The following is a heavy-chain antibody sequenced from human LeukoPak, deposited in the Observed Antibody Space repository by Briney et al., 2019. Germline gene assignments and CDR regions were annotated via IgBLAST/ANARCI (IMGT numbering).Heavy chain of an antibody. CDR2: IYHSGST. Sequence: KTSETLSLTCAVSGGSISSSNWWSWVRQPPGKGLEWIGEIYHSGSTNYNPSLKSRVTISVDESKNQFSLKLSSVTAADTAVYYCARVSSSWYQDWYFDLWGRGTLVTVSS. CDR3: ARVSSSWYQDWYFDL. V-gene: IGHV4-4*02. J-gene: IGHJ2*01. CDR1: GGSISSSNW. D-gene: IGHD6-13*01.